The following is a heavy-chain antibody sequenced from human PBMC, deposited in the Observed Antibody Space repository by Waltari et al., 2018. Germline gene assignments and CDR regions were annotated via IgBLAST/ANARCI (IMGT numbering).Heavy chain of an antibody. CDR1: GYTFTGYY. CDR3: ARDSSGYRREAFDI. J-gene: IGHJ3*02. CDR2: INPNSGGT. V-gene: IGHV1-2*06. D-gene: IGHD3-22*01. Sequence: QVQLVQSGAEVKKPGASVKVSCQASGYTFTGYYMPWVRQAPGQGLEWMGRINPNSGGTNYAQKFQGRVTMTRDTSISTAYMELSRLRSDDTAVYYCARDSSGYRREAFDIWGQGTMVTVSS.